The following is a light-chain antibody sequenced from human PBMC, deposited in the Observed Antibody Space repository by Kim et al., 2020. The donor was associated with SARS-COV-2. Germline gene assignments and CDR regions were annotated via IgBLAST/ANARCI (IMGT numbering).Light chain of an antibody. CDR3: CSYAGSYTWV. CDR1: SSDVGGYNY. Sequence: GQSVTISCTGTSSDVGGYNYVSWYQQHPGKASKLMIYDVSKRPSGVPDRFSGSKSGNTASLTISGLQAEDEADYYCCSYAGSYTWVFGGGTQLTVL. J-gene: IGLJ3*02. CDR2: DVS. V-gene: IGLV2-11*01.